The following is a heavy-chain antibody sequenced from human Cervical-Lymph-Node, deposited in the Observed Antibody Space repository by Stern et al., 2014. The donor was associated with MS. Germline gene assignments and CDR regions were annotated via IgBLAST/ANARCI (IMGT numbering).Heavy chain of an antibody. D-gene: IGHD4-17*01. J-gene: IGHJ4*02. CDR1: GFTFSSYA. CDR2: ISGSGGST. CDR3: AKHQTSVTTSYFDY. Sequence: EVQLVESGGGWVQPGGSLRVSCAASGFTFSSYAMSWVRQAPGKGLEWVSGISGSGGSTNYADSVKGRFTISRDNSKNTLYLQMNSLRAEDTAVYYCAKHQTSVTTSYFDYWGQGTLVTVSS. V-gene: IGHV3-23*04.